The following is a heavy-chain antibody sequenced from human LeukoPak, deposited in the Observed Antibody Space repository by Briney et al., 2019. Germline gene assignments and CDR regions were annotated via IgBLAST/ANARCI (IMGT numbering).Heavy chain of an antibody. J-gene: IGHJ4*03. CDR2: IYYSGST. D-gene: IGHD4-17*01. CDR1: GGSISSSSYY. CDR3: ARTEVYGDYVSYFDY. Sequence: PSETPSLTCTVSGGSISSSSYYWGWIRQPPGKGLEWIGSIYYSGSTYYNPSLKSLVTISVDTSKNPFSLKLSSVTAADTAVYYCARTEVYGDYVSYFDYWGQGTMVTVSS. V-gene: IGHV4-39*01.